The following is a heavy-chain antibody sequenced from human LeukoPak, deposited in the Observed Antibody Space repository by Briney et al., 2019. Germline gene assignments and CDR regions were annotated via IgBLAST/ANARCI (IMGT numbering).Heavy chain of an antibody. CDR2: ISYNGRAI. Sequence: QPEGSLRLSCSASGFIFGTYEMNWVRQAPGKGLEWLAYISYNGRAIYYADSVKGRFTISRDNSKNTLYLQMNSLRAEDTAVYYCAKAVGAMGDYWGQGTLVTVSS. D-gene: IGHD1-26*01. CDR3: AKAVGAMGDY. J-gene: IGHJ4*02. V-gene: IGHV3-23*01. CDR1: GFIFGTYE.